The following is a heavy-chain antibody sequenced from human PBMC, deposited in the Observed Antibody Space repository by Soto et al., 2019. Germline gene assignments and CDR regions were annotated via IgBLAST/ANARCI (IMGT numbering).Heavy chain of an antibody. J-gene: IGHJ4*02. D-gene: IGHD3-22*01. Sequence: PGGSLRLSCAASGFTFSNYAMSWVRQAPGKGLEWVSTISDTSGNTYYVDSVKGRFTISRDNSKNTLYLQVNSLRAEDTAVYYCAKHIYYDSSGYYYTTFDYWGPGTLVTVSS. CDR1: GFTFSNYA. CDR2: ISDTSGNT. V-gene: IGHV3-23*01. CDR3: AKHIYYDSSGYYYTTFDY.